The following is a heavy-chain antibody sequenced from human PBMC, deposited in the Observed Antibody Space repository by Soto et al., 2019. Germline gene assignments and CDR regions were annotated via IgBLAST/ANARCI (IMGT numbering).Heavy chain of an antibody. Sequence: QVQLQASGPGLVKPSETLSLTCTVYGGSISSYYWSWIRQPPGKGLEWIGYIYYSGSTNYNPSLKSRVTISVDTSKNQFSLKLSSVAAADTARYYCAITYGRNFDYCGHGTLVTVSS. D-gene: IGHD1-20*01. CDR3: AITYGRNFDY. CDR1: GGSISSYY. CDR2: IYYSGST. V-gene: IGHV4-59*01. J-gene: IGHJ4*01.